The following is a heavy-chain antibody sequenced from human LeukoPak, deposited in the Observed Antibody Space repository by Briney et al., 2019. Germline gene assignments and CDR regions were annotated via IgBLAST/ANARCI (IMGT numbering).Heavy chain of an antibody. Sequence: PSQTLSLTCAVSGGSISSGGYYWSWIRQPPGKGLEWIGEINHSGSTNYNPSLKSRVTISVDTSKNQFSLKLSSVTAADTAVYYCARSDSTAWIQLWFRYCSGGSCYFGAFDIWGQGTMVTVSS. CDR1: GGSISSGGYY. D-gene: IGHD2-15*01. J-gene: IGHJ3*02. V-gene: IGHV4-30-2*01. CDR2: INHSGST. CDR3: ARSDSTAWIQLWFRYCSGGSCYFGAFDI.